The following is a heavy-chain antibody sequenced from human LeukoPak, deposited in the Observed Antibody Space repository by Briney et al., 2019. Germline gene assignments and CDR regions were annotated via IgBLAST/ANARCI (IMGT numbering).Heavy chain of an antibody. J-gene: IGHJ6*03. V-gene: IGHV1-8*01. CDR3: ARVTRGYYYYYMDV. CDR2: MNPNSGNT. D-gene: IGHD1-14*01. Sequence: ASVKVSCKASGYTFTSYDINWVRQATGQGLECMGWMNPNSGNTGYAQKFQGRVTMTRNTSISTAYMELSSLRSEDTAVYYCARVTRGYYYYYMDVWGKGTTVTISS. CDR1: GYTFTSYD.